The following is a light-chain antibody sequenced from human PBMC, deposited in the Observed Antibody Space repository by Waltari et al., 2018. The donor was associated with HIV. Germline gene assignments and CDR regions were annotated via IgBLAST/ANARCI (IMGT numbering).Light chain of an antibody. J-gene: IGLJ1*01. CDR2: DNE. CDR1: NSNLGNHS. V-gene: IGLV1-51*01. CDR3: GTWDSSLSLYV. Sequence: QSILTQPPSVSAAPGQKVTITCSADNSNLGNHSVSCYQPVPGRAPPLLIYDNEKRPSGIPDRFSASKAGMSATLDIAGLQVVDEADYYCGTWDSSLSLYVFGTGTTVAVL.